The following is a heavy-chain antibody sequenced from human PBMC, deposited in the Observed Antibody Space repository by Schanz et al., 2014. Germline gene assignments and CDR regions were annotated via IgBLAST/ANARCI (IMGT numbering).Heavy chain of an antibody. CDR3: ARDGGRDGYNLAFDV. CDR1: GFTFSSYL. D-gene: IGHD5-12*01. CDR2: ISGSGETT. J-gene: IGHJ3*01. Sequence: EVQLVESGGGLVQPGGSLTLSCAASGFTFSSYLMSWVRQAPGKGLEWVSGISGSGETTYYADSVKGRFTISRDSSKNTLFLQMNSLRAEDTAVYFCARDGGRDGYNLAFDVWGQGTLVTVSS. V-gene: IGHV3-23*04.